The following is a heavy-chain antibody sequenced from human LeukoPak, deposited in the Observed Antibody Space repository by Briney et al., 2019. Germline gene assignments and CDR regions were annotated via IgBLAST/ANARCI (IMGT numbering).Heavy chain of an antibody. CDR2: IHPSTGNP. D-gene: IGHD3-16*02. Sequence: GASVKVSCKASGYTFTTYAVNWVRQAPGQGLEWMGWIHPSTGNPTYAQGFTGRFVFSLDTSVSTTCLQISSLKAEDTAVYYCARAFQRLGELSLPNYWGQGTLVTVSS. CDR1: GYTFTTYA. V-gene: IGHV7-4-1*02. J-gene: IGHJ4*02. CDR3: ARAFQRLGELSLPNY.